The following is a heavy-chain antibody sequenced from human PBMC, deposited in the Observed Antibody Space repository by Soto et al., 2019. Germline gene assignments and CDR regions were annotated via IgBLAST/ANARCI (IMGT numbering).Heavy chain of an antibody. V-gene: IGHV1-8*01. CDR1: GYTFTSYD. CDR3: ARVLRYFDWLLNDAFDI. Sequence: QVQLVQSGAEVKKPGASVKVSCKASGYTFTSYDINWVRQATGQGLEWMGWMNPNSGNTGYAQKFQGRVTMTRNSSIRTAYMELSSLRSDDTAVYYCARVLRYFDWLLNDAFDICGEGTMVTVSS. J-gene: IGHJ3*02. D-gene: IGHD3-9*01. CDR2: MNPNSGNT.